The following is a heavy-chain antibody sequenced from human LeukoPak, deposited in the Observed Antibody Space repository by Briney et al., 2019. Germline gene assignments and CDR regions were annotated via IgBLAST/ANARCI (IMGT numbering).Heavy chain of an antibody. CDR1: GFTVSNNH. CDR3: VRDLYGLDV. Sequence: GGSLRLSCAASGFTVSNNHMNWVRQAPGKGLEWVSVIYSGGSAFYADSVKGRFTISRDNSKNTVYPQMNSLRAEDTAVYYCVRDLYGLDVWGQGTTVTVSS. V-gene: IGHV3-66*01. J-gene: IGHJ6*02. CDR2: IYSGGSA.